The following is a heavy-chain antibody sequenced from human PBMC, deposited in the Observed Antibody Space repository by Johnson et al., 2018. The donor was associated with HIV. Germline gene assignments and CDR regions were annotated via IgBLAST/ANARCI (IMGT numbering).Heavy chain of an antibody. CDR2: IWYDGSSK. CDR3: ARDQAIFGVVLASDAFDI. Sequence: QVQLVESGGGLVQPGGSLRLSCAASGFIFSNYDMNWVRQAPGKGLEWVAVIWYDGSSKYYADSVKGRFTISRDNSRNTLYLQMNSLRAEDTAVYYCARDQAIFGVVLASDAFDIWGQGTMVTVSS. D-gene: IGHD3-3*01. CDR1: GFIFSNYD. J-gene: IGHJ3*02. V-gene: IGHV3-33*08.